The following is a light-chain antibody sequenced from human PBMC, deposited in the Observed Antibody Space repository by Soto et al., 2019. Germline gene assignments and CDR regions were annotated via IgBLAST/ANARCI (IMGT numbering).Light chain of an antibody. V-gene: IGKV3-11*01. CDR2: GAS. J-gene: IGKJ5*01. CDR3: QQGNNWPIT. CDR1: QSVSNN. Sequence: EIVMTQSPATLCVSPGGRGTLFCRAIQSVSNNLAWYQQKPGQANGQAPRXLIYGASNRATGTPARFSGSGYGTDFNLTISSLEPEDFAVYYCQQGNNWPITFGQGTRLEIK.